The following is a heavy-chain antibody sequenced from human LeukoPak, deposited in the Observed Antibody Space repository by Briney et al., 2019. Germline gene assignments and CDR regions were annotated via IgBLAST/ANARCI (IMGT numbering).Heavy chain of an antibody. CDR1: GGSMSPYH. V-gene: IGHV4-59*12. CDR3: GRGRGAQYYYDSSGYFY. CDR2: IYYSGST. J-gene: IGHJ4*02. Sequence: SETLSLTCTVSGGSMSPYHWGWVRQPPGKGLEWTGYIYYSGSTNYNPSLKSRVTISVDTSKNQFSLKLSSVTAADTGVYYCGRGRGAQYYYDSSGYFYGGQGTLVTVSS. D-gene: IGHD3-22*01.